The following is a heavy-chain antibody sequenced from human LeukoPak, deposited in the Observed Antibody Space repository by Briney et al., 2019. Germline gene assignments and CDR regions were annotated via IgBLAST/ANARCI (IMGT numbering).Heavy chain of an antibody. V-gene: IGHV1-18*01. CDR2: ISAYNGNT. CDR3: ARDLDERNFDY. J-gene: IGHJ4*02. D-gene: IGHD1-1*01. Sequence: ASVKVSCKASGYTFTSYGIGWVRQAPGQGVEWMGWISAYNGNTNYAQKLQGRVTMTTDTSTTTAHMELRSLRADDTAVYYCARDLDERNFDYWGQGTLVTVSS. CDR1: GYTFTSYG.